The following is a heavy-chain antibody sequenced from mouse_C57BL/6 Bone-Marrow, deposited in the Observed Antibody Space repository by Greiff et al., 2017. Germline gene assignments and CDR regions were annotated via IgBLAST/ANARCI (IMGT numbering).Heavy chain of an antibody. J-gene: IGHJ4*01. D-gene: IGHD2-3*01. Sequence: VQGVESGAELARPGASVKLSCKASGYTFTSYGISWVKQRTGQGLEWIGEIYPRSGNTYYNEKFKGKATLTADKSSSTAYMELRSLTSEDSAVYFCARGGRLLRKAMDYWGQGTSVTVSS. CDR2: IYPRSGNT. CDR3: ARGGRLLRKAMDY. CDR1: GYTFTSYG. V-gene: IGHV1-81*01.